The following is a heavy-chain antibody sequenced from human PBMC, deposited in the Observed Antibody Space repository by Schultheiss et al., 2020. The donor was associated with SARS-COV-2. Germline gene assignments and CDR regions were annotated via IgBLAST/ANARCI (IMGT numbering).Heavy chain of an antibody. Sequence: SVKVSCKASGGTFSSYAISWVRQAPGQGLEWMRGIIPIFGTANYAQKFQGRVTITADKSTITAYMELRSLISDDTAVYYCAREVTMIVSNWFDPWGHGTLVTVSS. CDR2: IIPIFGTA. J-gene: IGHJ5*02. D-gene: IGHD3-22*01. V-gene: IGHV1-69*06. CDR1: GGTFSSYA. CDR3: AREVTMIVSNWFDP.